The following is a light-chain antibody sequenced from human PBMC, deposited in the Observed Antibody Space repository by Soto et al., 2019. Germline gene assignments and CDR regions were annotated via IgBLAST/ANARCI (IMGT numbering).Light chain of an antibody. CDR2: DNN. CDR3: GTWDSSLTVVV. J-gene: IGLJ2*01. V-gene: IGLV1-51*01. Sequence: QSVLTQPPSGSAAPGQKVTISCSGSSSNIGNNYVSWYQQLPGTAPKLPIYDNNKRPSGIPDRFSGSKSGTSATLGITGLQTGDEADYYCGTWDSSLTVVVFGGGTKLTVL. CDR1: SSNIGNNY.